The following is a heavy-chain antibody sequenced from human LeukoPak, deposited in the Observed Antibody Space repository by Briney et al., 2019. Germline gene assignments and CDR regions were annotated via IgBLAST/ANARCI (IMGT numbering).Heavy chain of an antibody. Sequence: GGSLRLSCAASGFTFRDYAMTWVRQAPGKGPEWVSTFSAGGNRTYYADSVKGRFIITRDNSKNTLYLQMNSLRAEDTAVYYCAKVLSKIYIYGPFDYWGQGSLVTVPS. CDR2: FSAGGNRT. V-gene: IGHV3-23*01. D-gene: IGHD3-10*01. CDR3: AKVLSKIYIYGPFDY. CDR1: GFTFRDYA. J-gene: IGHJ4*02.